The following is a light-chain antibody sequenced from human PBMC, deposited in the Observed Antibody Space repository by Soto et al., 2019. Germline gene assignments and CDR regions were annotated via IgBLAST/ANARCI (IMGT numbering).Light chain of an antibody. CDR3: QSFDSGNVV. CDR2: EDY. V-gene: IGLV6-57*02. J-gene: IGLJ2*01. CDR1: SGNIAINF. Sequence: NFMLTQPHSVSESPGKTVTISCTANSGNIAINFVQWYQRRPGSAPTTVIFEDYQRPSGVPDRFSGSIDSSSNSATLTISGLKTEEEADYFCQSFDSGNVVFGGGTKLTVL.